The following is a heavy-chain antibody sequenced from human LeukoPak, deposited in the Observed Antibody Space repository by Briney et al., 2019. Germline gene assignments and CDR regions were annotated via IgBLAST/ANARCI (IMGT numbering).Heavy chain of an antibody. V-gene: IGHV3-7*01. CDR1: GFTFSIYW. CDR3: ARDLYRIVVVPHYFDY. D-gene: IGHD3-22*01. J-gene: IGHJ4*02. CDR2: IQQDGSDK. Sequence: PGGSLRLSCAASGFTFSIYWMNWVRQAPGKGLEWVANIQQDGSDKYYVDSVKGRFTISRDNAKNSLYLQMNSLRAEDTAVYYCARDLYRIVVVPHYFDYWGQGTLVTVSS.